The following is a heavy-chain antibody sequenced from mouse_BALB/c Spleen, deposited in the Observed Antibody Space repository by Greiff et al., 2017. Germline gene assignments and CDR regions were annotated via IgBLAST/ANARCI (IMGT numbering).Heavy chain of an antibody. J-gene: IGHJ4*01. Sequence: VQLKESGPELEKPGASVKISSKASGYSFTGYNMNWVKQSNGKSLEWIGNIDPYYGGTSYNQKFKGKATLTVDKSSNTAYMQLKSLTSEDSAVYYCARGEAYYGNPLSMDYWGQGTSVTVSS. CDR2: IDPYYGGT. D-gene: IGHD2-10*01. V-gene: IGHV1-39*01. CDR3: ARGEAYYGNPLSMDY. CDR1: GYSFTGYN.